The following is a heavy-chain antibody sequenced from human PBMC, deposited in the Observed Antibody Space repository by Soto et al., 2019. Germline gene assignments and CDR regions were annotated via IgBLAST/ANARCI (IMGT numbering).Heavy chain of an antibody. Sequence: SETLSLTCSVSGAPITSNYWTWIRQPPGKGLEWIGYLDHQGYSNYSPSLRSRVSMSIDTSKNQLSLKLSSVTAADTAVYYCARAIFAFGDYYFGMDVWGQGTTVTVSS. J-gene: IGHJ6*02. V-gene: IGHV4-59*01. CDR3: ARAIFAFGDYYFGMDV. CDR2: LDHQGYS. CDR1: GAPITSNY. D-gene: IGHD3-10*01.